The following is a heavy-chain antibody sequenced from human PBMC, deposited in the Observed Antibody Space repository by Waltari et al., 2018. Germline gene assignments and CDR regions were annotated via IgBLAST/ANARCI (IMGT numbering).Heavy chain of an antibody. CDR2: SYSGGST. CDR3: AKGSGRVSPIDS. V-gene: IGHV3-23*03. CDR1: GLHFSSYA. D-gene: IGHD1-26*01. Sequence: EAQLLESGGGLVQPGGSRRLYCAAAGLHFSSYALSWVRQAPGKGMEWVPVSYSGGSTYYADSVKGRRTSYRDDSKNTLYLQMKSLRVEDTARYYCAKGSGRVSPIDSWGQGTLVTVSS. J-gene: IGHJ4*02.